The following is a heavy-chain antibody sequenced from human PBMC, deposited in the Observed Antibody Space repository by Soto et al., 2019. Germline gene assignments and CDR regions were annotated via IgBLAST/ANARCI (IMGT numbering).Heavy chain of an antibody. J-gene: IGHJ5*02. CDR1: GGSISSGGYY. CDR2: IYYSGST. D-gene: IGHD6-13*01. Sequence: SETLSLTCTVSGGSISSGGYYWCWIRQHPGKGLEWIGYIYYSGSTYYNPSLKSRVTISVDTSKNQFFLKLSSVTAADTAVYYCARDSRQLTQGWFDPWGQGTLVTVSS. CDR3: ARDSRQLTQGWFDP. V-gene: IGHV4-31*03.